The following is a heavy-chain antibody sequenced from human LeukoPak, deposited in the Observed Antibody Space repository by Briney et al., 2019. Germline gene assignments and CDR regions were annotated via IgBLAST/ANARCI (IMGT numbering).Heavy chain of an antibody. J-gene: IGHJ3*02. V-gene: IGHV4-39*01. CDR2: IYYSGST. CDR1: GGSISSSSYY. Sequence: SETLSLTCPVSGGSISSSSYYWGWIRQPPGKGLEWIGSIYYSGSTYYNPSLKRRVTISVDTSKNQFSLKLSSVTAADTAVYYCARVSPAAPPDAFGIWGQGTMVTVSS. D-gene: IGHD2-2*01. CDR3: ARVSPAAPPDAFGI.